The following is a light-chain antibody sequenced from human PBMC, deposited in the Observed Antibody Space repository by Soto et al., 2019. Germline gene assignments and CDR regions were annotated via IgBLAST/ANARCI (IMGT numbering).Light chain of an antibody. CDR3: QQYTA. Sequence: ENVLTQSPGTLSLSPGERATLSCRASQSISSRYLAWYQQKPGQAPRLLIYLASRRATGSPDRFSGSGSGTDFTLTISRLEPEDFAVYYCQQYTAFGQGTKLEIK. V-gene: IGKV3-20*01. CDR2: LAS. J-gene: IGKJ2*01. CDR1: QSISSRY.